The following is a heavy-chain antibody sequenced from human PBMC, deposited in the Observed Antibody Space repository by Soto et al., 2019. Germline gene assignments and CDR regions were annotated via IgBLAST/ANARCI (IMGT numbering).Heavy chain of an antibody. J-gene: IGHJ4*02. V-gene: IGHV4-59*08. D-gene: IGHD2-15*01. CDR2: IYHSGNT. CDR3: AKQRDGNSFSYSDS. CDR1: GGSISSYY. Sequence: SGTLSLTCTVSGGSISSYYWSWIRQPPGKGLEWIGYIYHSGNTNYNPSLKSRVTISLDTSKNQFSLKLSSVTAADTAVYYCAKQRDGNSFSYSDSWGQGPLVTVS.